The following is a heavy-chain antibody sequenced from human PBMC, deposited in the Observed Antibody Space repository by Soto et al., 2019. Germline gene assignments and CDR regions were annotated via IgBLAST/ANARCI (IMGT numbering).Heavy chain of an antibody. V-gene: IGHV3-30-3*01. CDR2: ISYGRINK. J-gene: IGHJ4*02. Sequence: QVQLVESGGGVVQPGGSLRLSCAASGFTFSSSAMHWVRQAPGKGLEWLALISYGRINKYYADSVKGRFTISRDNSKNTLYLQLNSLRAEDTAMYYCRGVTTSVDYWGQGTLVTVSS. D-gene: IGHD4-17*01. CDR3: RGVTTSVDY. CDR1: GFTFSSSA.